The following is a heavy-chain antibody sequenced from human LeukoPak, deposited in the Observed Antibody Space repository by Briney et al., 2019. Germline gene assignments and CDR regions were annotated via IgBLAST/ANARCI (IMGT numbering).Heavy chain of an antibody. CDR2: VRHEEIDK. V-gene: IGHV3-30*02. CDR1: GFRFSTYG. Sequence: GGSLRLSCVASGFRFSTYGMHWVRQAPGKGLEWVSFVRHEEIDKYYAQSVKGRFTISRDDSRNTQYLQMNNLRSEDTAIYYCATDFNWAWVYWGQGTLVTVSS. CDR3: ATDFNWAWVY. D-gene: IGHD7-27*01. J-gene: IGHJ4*02.